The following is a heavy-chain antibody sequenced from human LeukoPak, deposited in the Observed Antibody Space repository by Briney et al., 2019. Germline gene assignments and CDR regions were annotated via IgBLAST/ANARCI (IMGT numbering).Heavy chain of an antibody. D-gene: IGHD3-9*01. CDR3: AKESQTYYDIMTGYPNYYFDY. J-gene: IGHJ4*02. V-gene: IGHV3-23*01. Sequence: GGSLRLSCAASKFTFSTSAMSWVRQAPGKGLEWVSAISGSGTNTYYVDSVKGRFTISRDNSKNTLYLEMSSLRSDDTAVYYCAKESQTYYDIMTGYPNYYFDYWGQGTLVTVSS. CDR1: KFTFSTSA. CDR2: ISGSGTNT.